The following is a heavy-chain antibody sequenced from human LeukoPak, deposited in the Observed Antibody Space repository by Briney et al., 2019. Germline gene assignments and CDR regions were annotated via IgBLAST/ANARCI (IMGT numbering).Heavy chain of an antibody. D-gene: IGHD2-21*01. CDR3: CRQDWAN. V-gene: IGHV3-11*03. Sequence: GGSLRLSCAASGFSFSDNYMSWVRQAPGKGLEWISYISGNSGYTSFADSVKGRFTIYRDNARNSVYLQMNNLRVEDTAVYYCCRQDWANWGQGTPVTVSS. J-gene: IGHJ4*01. CDR2: ISGNSGYT. CDR1: GFSFSDNY.